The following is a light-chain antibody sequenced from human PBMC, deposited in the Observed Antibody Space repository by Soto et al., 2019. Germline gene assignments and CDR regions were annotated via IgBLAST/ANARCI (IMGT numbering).Light chain of an antibody. Sequence: QSVLTQPPSASGTPGQRVTISCSGTNSNIGSNFVYWYQHLPGTTPKLLVFSYNQRPSGVPDRFSGSKSGSSASLAISGLRSEDEAEYFCFSFTTTSTHVFGTGTKVTVL. CDR3: FSFTTTSTHV. CDR1: NSNIGSNF. V-gene: IGLV1-47*02. CDR2: SYN. J-gene: IGLJ1*01.